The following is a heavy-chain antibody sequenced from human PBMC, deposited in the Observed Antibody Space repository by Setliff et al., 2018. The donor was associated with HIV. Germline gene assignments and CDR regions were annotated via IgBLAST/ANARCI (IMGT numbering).Heavy chain of an antibody. J-gene: IGHJ6*03. CDR3: AKDIYGGRFYYMDV. Sequence: YYWGWIRQAPGKGLEWVSYISSSSSTIYYADSVKGRFTISRDNSKNSPYLQMNNLRGEDTALYYCAKDIYGGRFYYMDVWGKGTTVTVSS. CDR2: ISSSSSTI. V-gene: IGHV3-11*01. D-gene: IGHD4-17*01. CDR1: YY.